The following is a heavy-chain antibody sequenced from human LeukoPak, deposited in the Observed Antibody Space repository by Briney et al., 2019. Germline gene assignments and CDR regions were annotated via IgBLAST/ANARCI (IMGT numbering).Heavy chain of an antibody. CDR1: GYTFTGYY. CDR2: INPNSGGT. D-gene: IGHD3-10*01. Sequence: GASVKVSCKASGYTFTGYYMHWVRQAPGQGLEWMGWINPNSGGTNYAQKFQGRVTMTRDTSISTAYMELSRLRSDDTVVYYCARDGSGSYYWNWFDPWGQGTLVTVSS. J-gene: IGHJ5*02. V-gene: IGHV1-2*02. CDR3: ARDGSGSYYWNWFDP.